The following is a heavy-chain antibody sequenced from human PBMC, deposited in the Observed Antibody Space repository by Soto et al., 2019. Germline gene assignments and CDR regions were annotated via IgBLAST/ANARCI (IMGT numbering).Heavy chain of an antibody. Sequence: QVQLVQSGAEVKKPGASVKVSCKASGYTFTSYGISWVRQAPGQGLEWMGWISAYNGNTNYAQKLQGRVTMTTDTSTGNAYIGVRRLRSGDTGVYFCGRGWAGAGPFDYWGQGTLVTVSS. J-gene: IGHJ4*02. V-gene: IGHV1-18*01. CDR1: GYTFTSYG. CDR2: ISAYNGNT. D-gene: IGHD3-16*01. CDR3: GRGWAGAGPFDY.